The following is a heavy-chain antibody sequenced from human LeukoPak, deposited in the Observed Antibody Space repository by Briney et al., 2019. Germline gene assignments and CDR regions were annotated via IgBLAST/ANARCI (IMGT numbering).Heavy chain of an antibody. Sequence: PGGSLRLSCAASGFTFSSYAMSWVRQAPGKGLEWVSAISGSGGSTYYADSVKGRFTISRDNSKNTLYLQMNSLRAEDTAVYYCARSYHRSHWFDPWGQGTLVTVSS. CDR1: GFTFSSYA. D-gene: IGHD3-10*01. J-gene: IGHJ5*02. V-gene: IGHV3-23*01. CDR3: ARSYHRSHWFDP. CDR2: ISGSGGST.